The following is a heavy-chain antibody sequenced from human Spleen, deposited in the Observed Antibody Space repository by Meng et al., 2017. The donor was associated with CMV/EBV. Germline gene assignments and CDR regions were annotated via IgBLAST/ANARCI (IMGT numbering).Heavy chain of an antibody. J-gene: IGHJ4*02. CDR1: GVTFSNSW. CDR3: SRGGGFGSLSY. CDR2: IKPDGSDK. Sequence: GESLKISCAASGVTFSNSWMTWVRQAPGKELEWVAHIKPDGSDKYNVDPVKGRFTISRDNAKNSLYLQLNGLRPDDAAVYYCSRGGGFGSLSYWGQGTLVTVSS. D-gene: IGHD3-16*01. V-gene: IGHV3-7*04.